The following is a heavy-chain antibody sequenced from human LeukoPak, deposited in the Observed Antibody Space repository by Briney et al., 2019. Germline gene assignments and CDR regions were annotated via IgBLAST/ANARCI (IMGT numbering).Heavy chain of an antibody. J-gene: IGHJ4*02. CDR2: IKQDGSEK. CDR1: GFTFSSYW. CDR3: AREHCSAGGCLYYFDY. Sequence: GGSLRLSCAASGFTFSSYWMSWVRQAPGKGLEWVANIKQDGSEKYYVDSVKGRFTISRDNAKNSLYLQMNSLRAEDTAVYYCAREHCSAGGCLYYFDYWGQGTLVTVSS. D-gene: IGHD2-15*01. V-gene: IGHV3-7*01.